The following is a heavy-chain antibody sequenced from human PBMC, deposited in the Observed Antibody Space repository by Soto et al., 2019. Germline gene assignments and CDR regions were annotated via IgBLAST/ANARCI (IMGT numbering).Heavy chain of an antibody. CDR1: GFTFSSYA. V-gene: IGHV3-23*01. D-gene: IGHD2-21*02. CDR3: ARHRTHVVVVTSFDP. J-gene: IGHJ5*02. Sequence: GGSLRLSCAASAASGFTFSSYAMSWVRQAPGKGLEWVSAISGSGGSTYYADSVKGRFTISRDNSKNTLYLQMNSLRAEDTAVYYCARHRTHVVVVTSFDPWGQGTLVTVSS. CDR2: ISGSGGST.